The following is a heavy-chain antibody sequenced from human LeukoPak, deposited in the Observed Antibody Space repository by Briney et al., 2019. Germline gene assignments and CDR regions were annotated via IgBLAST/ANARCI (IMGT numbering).Heavy chain of an antibody. J-gene: IGHJ4*02. Sequence: PSETLSLTCTVSGGSISSSSYCWGWIRQPPGKGLEWIGSIYYSGSTYYNPSLKSRGTISVDTSKNQFSLKLSSVTAADTAVYYCARHSRHMIVVVTYFDYWGQGTLVTVSS. CDR1: GGSISSSSYC. V-gene: IGHV4-39*01. D-gene: IGHD3-22*01. CDR3: ARHSRHMIVVVTYFDY. CDR2: IYYSGST.